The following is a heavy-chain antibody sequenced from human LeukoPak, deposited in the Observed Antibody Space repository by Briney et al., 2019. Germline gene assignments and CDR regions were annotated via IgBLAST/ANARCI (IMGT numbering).Heavy chain of an antibody. D-gene: IGHD3-9*01. CDR2: INTNTGNP. J-gene: IGHJ3*02. Sequence: ASVKVSRKASGYTFTSYAMNWVRQAPGQGLEWMGWINTNTGNPTYAQGFTGRFVFSLDTSVSTAYLQISSLKAEDTAVYYCARDIGILTGYSKAPDAFDIWGQGTMVTVSS. CDR1: GYTFTSYA. V-gene: IGHV7-4-1*02. CDR3: ARDIGILTGYSKAPDAFDI.